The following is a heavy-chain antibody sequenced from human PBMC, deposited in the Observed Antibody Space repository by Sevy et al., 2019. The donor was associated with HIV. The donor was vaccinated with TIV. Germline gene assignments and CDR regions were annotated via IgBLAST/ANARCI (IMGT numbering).Heavy chain of an antibody. D-gene: IGHD2-8*02. CDR3: SPDPIIVLLVTDGMDV. CDR2: IKSKTDGGTT. Sequence: GGSLRLSCAASGFTFSNAWMSWVRQAPGKGLEWVGRIKSKTDGGTTDYVAPVKGRFTISRDDSKNTLFLQMNSLKTEETAVYYCSPDPIIVLLVTDGMDVWGQGTTVTVSS. V-gene: IGHV3-15*01. J-gene: IGHJ6*02. CDR1: GFTFSNAW.